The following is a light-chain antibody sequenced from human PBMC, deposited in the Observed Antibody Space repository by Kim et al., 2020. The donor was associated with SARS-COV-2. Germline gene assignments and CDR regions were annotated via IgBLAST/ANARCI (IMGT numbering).Light chain of an antibody. CDR2: GKN. V-gene: IGLV3-19*01. CDR1: SLRSYY. J-gene: IGLJ2*01. CDR3: NSRDSSGNHLYVV. Sequence: GQTVRITCQGDSLRSYYASWYQQKQGQAPVLVIYGKNNRPSGIPDRFSGSSSGNTASLTITGAQAEDEADYYCNSRDSSGNHLYVVFGGGTKLTVL.